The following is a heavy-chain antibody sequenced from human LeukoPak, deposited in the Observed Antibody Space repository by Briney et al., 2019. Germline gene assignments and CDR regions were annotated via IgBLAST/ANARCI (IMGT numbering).Heavy chain of an antibody. CDR2: ISSDGGST. CDR1: GFTFSSYW. CDR3: VKDRWVDY. V-gene: IGHV3-64D*06. D-gene: IGHD4-23*01. J-gene: IGHJ4*02. Sequence: GGSLRLSCAASGFTFSSYWMHWVRQAPGKGLEYVSSISSDGGSTFHADSVKGRFTISRDNSKNTLSLQMSSLRPEDTAVYYCVKDRWVDYWGQGTLVTVSS.